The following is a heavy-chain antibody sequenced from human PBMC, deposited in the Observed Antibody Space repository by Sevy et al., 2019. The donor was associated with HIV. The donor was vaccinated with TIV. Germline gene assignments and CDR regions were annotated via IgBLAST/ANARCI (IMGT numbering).Heavy chain of an antibody. J-gene: IGHJ6*02. Sequence: GGSLRRSCIGSGFSFSYYGIHWVRQSPGKGLDWVALISHDGINEYYADSVRGRFTISWENSKNTVYLEMNSLRNEDTAIYFCANAYSGSYSHSYLYALDVWGQGTTVTVSS. CDR3: ANAYSGSYSHSYLYALDV. V-gene: IGHV3-30*18. CDR1: GFSFSYYG. D-gene: IGHD1-26*01. CDR2: ISHDGINE.